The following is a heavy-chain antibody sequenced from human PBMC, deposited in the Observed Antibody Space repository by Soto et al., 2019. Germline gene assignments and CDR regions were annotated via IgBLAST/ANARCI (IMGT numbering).Heavy chain of an antibody. CDR1: DFAFRLHG. D-gene: IGHD3-10*01. J-gene: IGHJ6*02. CDR2: IWHDGTRK. Sequence: QVHLVESGGGVVQPGGSLTLSCSVSDFAFRLHGIHWVRHTPGKGLEWVAMIWHDGTRKYFRDSVRGRFTISKHSAKNKVYLQMNNIRGDDSALYFCARDRSSSYPYAMDLWGQGTTVTVSS. CDR3: ARDRSSSYPYAMDL. V-gene: IGHV3-33*01.